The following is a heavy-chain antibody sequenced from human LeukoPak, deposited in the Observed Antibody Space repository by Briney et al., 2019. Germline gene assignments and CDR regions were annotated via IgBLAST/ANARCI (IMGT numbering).Heavy chain of an antibody. CDR2: ISASGGST. Sequence: GGSLRLSCAASGFTFSNYAMSWVRQAPGKGLEWVSGISASGGSTYYAHSVNGRFTISRDNSKNTVSLQMDSLRAEDTALYYCAQSNGYTNSWYDYWGQGTLVTVSS. CDR1: GFTFSNYA. J-gene: IGHJ4*02. D-gene: IGHD6-13*01. CDR3: AQSNGYTNSWYDY. V-gene: IGHV3-23*01.